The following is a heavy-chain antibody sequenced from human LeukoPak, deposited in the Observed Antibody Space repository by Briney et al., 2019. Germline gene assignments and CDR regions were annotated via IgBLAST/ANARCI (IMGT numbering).Heavy chain of an antibody. CDR3: VRVASLTFDY. D-gene: IGHD2-15*01. CDR2: IWYDGSNK. J-gene: IGHJ4*02. CDR1: GFTFSSYG. Sequence: GGSLRLSSAASGFTFSSYGMHWVRQAPGKGLEWVAVIWYDGSNKYYADSVKGRFTISRDNSKNTLYLQMNSLKTEDTAVYYCVRVASLTFDYWGQGTLVTVSS. V-gene: IGHV3-33*01.